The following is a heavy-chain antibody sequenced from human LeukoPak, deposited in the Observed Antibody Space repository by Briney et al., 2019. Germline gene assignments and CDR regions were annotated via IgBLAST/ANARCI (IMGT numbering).Heavy chain of an antibody. D-gene: IGHD3-22*01. CDR1: GFTFSSYA. V-gene: IGHV3-30-3*01. J-gene: IGHJ4*02. Sequence: GGSLRLSCAASGFTFSSYAMHWVRQAPGKGLEWVAVISYDGSNKYYADSVKGRFTISRDNSKSTLYLQMNSLRAEDTAVYYCARDPADSSGYPYYWGQGTLVTVSS. CDR2: ISYDGSNK. CDR3: ARDPADSSGYPYY.